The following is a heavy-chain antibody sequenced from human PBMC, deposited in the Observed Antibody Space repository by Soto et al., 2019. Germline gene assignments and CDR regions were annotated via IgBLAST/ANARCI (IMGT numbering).Heavy chain of an antibody. CDR3: ARHPERIAKIGWFDP. CDR2: ISSSSSTI. V-gene: IGHV3-48*01. Sequence: EVQLVESGGGLVQPGGSLRLSCAASGFTFSSYSMNWVRQAPGKGLEWVSYISSSSSTIYYADSVKGRFTISRDNAKNSLFLQMNSLRAEDRAVYYCARHPERIAKIGWFDPWGQGTLVTVSS. D-gene: IGHD6-13*01. CDR1: GFTFSSYS. J-gene: IGHJ5*02.